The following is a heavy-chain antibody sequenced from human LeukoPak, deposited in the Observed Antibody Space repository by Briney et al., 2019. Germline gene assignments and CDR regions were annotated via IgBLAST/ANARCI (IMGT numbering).Heavy chain of an antibody. Sequence: ASVKVSCKASGYTFTTYGISWVRQAPGQGLEWMAWISAYNGNTNYAQKLQGRVTRTTDTSTSTAYMELRSLRSDDTDVYYCARGGEYFDCLLPPYFDYWGQGTLVTVSS. V-gene: IGHV1-18*01. CDR1: GYTFTTYG. CDR3: ARGGEYFDCLLPPYFDY. J-gene: IGHJ4*02. CDR2: ISAYNGNT. D-gene: IGHD3-9*01.